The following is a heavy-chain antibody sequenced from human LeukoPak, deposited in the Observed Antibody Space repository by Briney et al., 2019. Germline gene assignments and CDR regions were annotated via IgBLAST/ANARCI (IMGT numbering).Heavy chain of an antibody. J-gene: IGHJ4*02. Sequence: SQTLPLTCAISGDSVSSNSVAWNWVRRSPSRGLEWLGRTYYRSTWYYAVSVKSRINISPDTSKNQFSLHLNSVTPEDSAVYYCARGATAYFDYWGQDTLVTVSS. CDR1: GDSVSSNSVA. CDR2: TYYRSTW. CDR3: ARGATAYFDY. V-gene: IGHV6-1*01. D-gene: IGHD5-12*01.